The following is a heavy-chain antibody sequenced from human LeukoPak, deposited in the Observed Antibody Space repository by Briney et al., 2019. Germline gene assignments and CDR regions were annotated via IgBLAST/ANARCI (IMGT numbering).Heavy chain of an antibody. CDR2: ISGSGNST. Sequence: GGSLRLSCAASGFTFSSYAMTWARQAPGKGLEWVSAISGSGNSTYYADSVKGRFTISRDNSKNTLYLQINSLRAEDTAVYYCAKVQTPYCSSTSCYNFDYWGQGTLVTVSS. CDR3: AKVQTPYCSSTSCYNFDY. J-gene: IGHJ4*02. V-gene: IGHV3-23*01. CDR1: GFTFSSYA. D-gene: IGHD2-2*02.